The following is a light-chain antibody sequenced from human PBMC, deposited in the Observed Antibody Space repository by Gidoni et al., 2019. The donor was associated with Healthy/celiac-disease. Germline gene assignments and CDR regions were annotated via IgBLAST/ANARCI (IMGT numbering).Light chain of an antibody. CDR1: SSDVGSYNL. J-gene: IGLJ2*01. CDR2: EVS. Sequence: QSALTQPASVSGSPGQSITISCTGTSSDVGSYNLVSLYQQHPGKAPKLMIYEVSKRPSGVSNRFSGSKSGNTASLTISGLQAEDEADYYCCSYAGSSNVVFGGGTKLTVL. CDR3: CSYAGSSNVV. V-gene: IGLV2-23*02.